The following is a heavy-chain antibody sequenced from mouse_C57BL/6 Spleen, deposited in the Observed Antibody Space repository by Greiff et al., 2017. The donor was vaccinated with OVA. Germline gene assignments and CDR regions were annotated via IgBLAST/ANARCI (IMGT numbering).Heavy chain of an antibody. CDR1: GYTFTSYW. D-gene: IGHD1-1*01. J-gene: IGHJ1*03. CDR3: ARNYYGSSYRWYFDV. V-gene: IGHV1-59*01. CDR2: IDPSDSYT. Sequence: VQLQQPGAELVRPGTSVKLSCKASGYTFTSYWMHWVKQRPGQGLEWIGVIDPSDSYTNYNQKFKGKATLTVDTSSSTAYMQLSSLTSEDSAVYYCARNYYGSSYRWYFDVWGTGTTVTVSS.